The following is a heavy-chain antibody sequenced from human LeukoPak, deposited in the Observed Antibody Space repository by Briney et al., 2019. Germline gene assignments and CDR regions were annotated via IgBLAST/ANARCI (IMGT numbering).Heavy chain of an antibody. V-gene: IGHV3-30*02. CDR1: GFTFSSYG. Sequence: GGSLRLSCAASGFTFSSYGMHWVRQAPGKGLEWVAFIRYDGSNKYYADSVKGRFTISRDNSKNTLYLQMNSLRAEDTAVYYCAKDGLDGVVPAAHYYYYYMDVWGKGTTVTISS. CDR3: AKDGLDGVVPAAHYYYYYMDV. CDR2: IRYDGSNK. D-gene: IGHD2-2*01. J-gene: IGHJ6*03.